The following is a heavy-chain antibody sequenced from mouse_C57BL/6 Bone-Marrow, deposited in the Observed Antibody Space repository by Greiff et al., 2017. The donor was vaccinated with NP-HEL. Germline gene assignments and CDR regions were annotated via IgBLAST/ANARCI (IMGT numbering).Heavy chain of an antibody. CDR1: GFTFSDYG. J-gene: IGHJ2*01. CDR2: ISSGSSTI. CDR3: ARRSTMVTYYFDY. Sequence: VQLKESGGGLVKPGGSLKLSCAASGFTFSDYGMHWVRQAPEKGLEWVAYISSGSSTIYYADTVKGRFTISRDNAKNTLFLQMTSLRSEDTAMYYCARRSTMVTYYFDYWGQGTTLTVSS. V-gene: IGHV5-17*01. D-gene: IGHD2-1*01.